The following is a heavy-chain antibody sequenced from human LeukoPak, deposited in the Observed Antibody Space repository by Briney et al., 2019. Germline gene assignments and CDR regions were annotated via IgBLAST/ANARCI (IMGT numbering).Heavy chain of an antibody. J-gene: IGHJ6*03. D-gene: IGHD3-10*01. CDR3: ARVSNPISFRELWKHYYYYYMDV. Sequence: SETLSLTCTVSGGSISSYYWSWIRLPPGKGLEWIGYIYYSGSTNYNPSLKSRVTISVDTSKNQFSLKLSSVTAADTAVYYCARVSNPISFRELWKHYYYYYMDVWGKGTTVTVSS. CDR2: IYYSGST. CDR1: GGSISSYY. V-gene: IGHV4-59*01.